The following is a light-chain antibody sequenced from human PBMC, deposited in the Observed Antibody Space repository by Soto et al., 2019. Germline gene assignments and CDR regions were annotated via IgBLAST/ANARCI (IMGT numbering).Light chain of an antibody. CDR1: SRDVGAYHY. Sequence: QSVLTQPASVSGSPGQSITISCTGTSRDVGAYHYVSWYQQHPGKAPKLIIYEVGARPSGVSNRFSGSKSGNTASLTISGLQAADEGYYYCSSYSTTTTPCVFGTGTKLTVL. V-gene: IGLV2-14*01. CDR2: EVG. J-gene: IGLJ1*01. CDR3: SSYSTTTTPCV.